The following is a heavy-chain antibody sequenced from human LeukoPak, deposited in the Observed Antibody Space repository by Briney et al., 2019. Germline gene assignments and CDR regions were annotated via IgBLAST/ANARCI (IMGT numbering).Heavy chain of an antibody. D-gene: IGHD3-16*02. J-gene: IGHJ4*02. CDR1: GYTFTSYA. CDR3: ARASYDYVWGSYRYYFDY. Sequence: EASVKVSCKASGYTFTSYAMHWVRQAPGQRLEWMGWINAGNGNTKYSQKFQGRVTITRDTSASTAYMELSSLRSEDTAVYYCARASYDYVWGSYRYYFDYWGQGTLVTVSS. CDR2: INAGNGNT. V-gene: IGHV1-3*01.